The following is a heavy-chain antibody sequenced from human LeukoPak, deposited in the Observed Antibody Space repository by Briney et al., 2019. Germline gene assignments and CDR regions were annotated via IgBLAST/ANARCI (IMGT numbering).Heavy chain of an antibody. CDR3: ASSFFYDNSGYYH. CDR2: INPNSGGT. Sequence: GASVKVSSKASGYTFTGYYMHWVRQAPGQGLEWMGRINPNSGGTNYAQKFQGRVTMTRDTSITTAYMELSRLRSDDTAVYYCASSFFYDNSGYYHWGQGTLVTVSS. CDR1: GYTFTGYY. D-gene: IGHD3-22*01. V-gene: IGHV1-2*06. J-gene: IGHJ4*02.